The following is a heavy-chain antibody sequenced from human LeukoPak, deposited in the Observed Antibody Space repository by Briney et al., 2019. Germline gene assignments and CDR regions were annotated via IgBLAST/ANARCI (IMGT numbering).Heavy chain of an antibody. Sequence: HPGGSLRLSCAASGFTFSSYSMNWVRQAPGKGLEWVSAISGSGGSTYYADSVKGRFTISRDNSKNTLYLQMNSLRAEDTAVYYCAKDDQWLVRGPRRYWGQGTLVTVSS. J-gene: IGHJ4*02. CDR2: ISGSGGST. D-gene: IGHD6-19*01. CDR1: GFTFSSYS. V-gene: IGHV3-23*01. CDR3: AKDDQWLVRGPRRY.